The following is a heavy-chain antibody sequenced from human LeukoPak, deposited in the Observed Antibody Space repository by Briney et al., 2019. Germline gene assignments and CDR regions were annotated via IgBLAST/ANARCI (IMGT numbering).Heavy chain of an antibody. CDR2: INPNSGDT. Sequence: ASVKVSCKASGYTFIGYYMYWVRQAPGQGLEWMGWINPNSGDTNYAQKFQGRVTMTRETSISTAYMELSRLRSDDTAVYYCARARDGGNGLDPWGQGTLVTVSS. V-gene: IGHV1-2*02. CDR3: ARARDGGNGLDP. CDR1: GYTFIGYY. D-gene: IGHD4-23*01. J-gene: IGHJ5*02.